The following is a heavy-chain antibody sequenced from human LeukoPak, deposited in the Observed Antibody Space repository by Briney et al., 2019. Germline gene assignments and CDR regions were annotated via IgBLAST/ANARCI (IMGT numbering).Heavy chain of an antibody. Sequence: SVKVSCKAPGGTFSSYAISWVRQAPGQGLEWMGGIIPIFGTANYAQKFQGRVTITADESTSTAYMELSSLRSEDTAVYYCARDHRGDGYKFDYWGQGTLVTVSS. CDR3: ARDHRGDGYKFDY. CDR1: GGTFSSYA. J-gene: IGHJ4*02. CDR2: IIPIFGTA. V-gene: IGHV1-69*13. D-gene: IGHD5-24*01.